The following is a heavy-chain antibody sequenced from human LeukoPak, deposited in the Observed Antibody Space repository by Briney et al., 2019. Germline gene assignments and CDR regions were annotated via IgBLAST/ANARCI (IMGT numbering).Heavy chain of an antibody. J-gene: IGHJ3*02. CDR2: IHHSGTT. D-gene: IGHD5-18*01. V-gene: IGHV4-31*03. Sequence: SETLSLTCNVSGDSISSGTYYWNWTRQRPGKGLEWIVYIHHSGTTFYNPSLKSRVTISVDTSKNQFSLKLSSVTAADTAVYFCARDGRYSFGLTRNAFDIWGQGTVVSVSS. CDR1: GDSISSGTYY. CDR3: ARDGRYSFGLTRNAFDI.